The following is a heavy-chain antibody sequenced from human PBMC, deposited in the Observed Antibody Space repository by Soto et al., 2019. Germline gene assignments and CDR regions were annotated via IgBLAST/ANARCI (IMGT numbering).Heavy chain of an antibody. CDR2: IIPILGIA. V-gene: IGHV1-69*08. CDR3: ARDMGYCSGGSCYNWFDP. Sequence: QVQLVKSGAEVKKPGSSVKVSCKASGGTFSSYTISWVRQAPGQGLEWMGRIIPILGIANYAQKFQGRVTITADKSTSTAYMELSSLRSEDTAVYYCARDMGYCSGGSCYNWFDPWGQGTLVTVSS. CDR1: GGTFSSYT. J-gene: IGHJ5*02. D-gene: IGHD2-15*01.